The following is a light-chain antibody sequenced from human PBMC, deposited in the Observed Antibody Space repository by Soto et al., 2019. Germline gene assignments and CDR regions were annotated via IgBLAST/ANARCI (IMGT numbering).Light chain of an antibody. CDR1: SSDVGGYNY. Sequence: LTQPASVSGSPGQSITISCTGTSSDVGGYNYVSWYQQHPGKAPKLMIYEVSNRPSGVSNRFSGSKSGNTASLTISGLQAEGEADYYCSSYTSSSTLYVFGTGTKVTVL. CDR3: SSYTSSSTLYV. V-gene: IGLV2-14*01. CDR2: EVS. J-gene: IGLJ1*01.